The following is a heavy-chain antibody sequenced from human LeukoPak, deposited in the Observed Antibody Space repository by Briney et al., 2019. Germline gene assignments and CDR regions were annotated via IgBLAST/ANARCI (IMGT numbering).Heavy chain of an antibody. CDR1: GFTFRNYA. CDR3: ARGAYGRHGHIDY. CDR2: IWFDGSNK. D-gene: IGHD4-17*01. V-gene: IGHV3-33*01. Sequence: PGGSLRLSCAASGFTFRNYAMHWVRQAPGKGLEWVAVIWFDGSNKFYADSVRGRFTISRDNSKNTLFLQMSSLRAEDTAVYYCARGAYGRHGHIDYWGQGTLVTVSS. J-gene: IGHJ4*02.